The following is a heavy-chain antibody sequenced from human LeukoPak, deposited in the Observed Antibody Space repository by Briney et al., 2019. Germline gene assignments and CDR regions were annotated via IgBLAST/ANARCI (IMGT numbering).Heavy chain of an antibody. CDR2: IYYSGST. J-gene: IGHJ5*02. CDR3: TRPSDNWFDP. CDR1: GGSISSSSYY. V-gene: IGHV4-39*01. Sequence: NPSETLSLTCTVSGGSISSSSYYWGWIRQPPGKGLEWIGSIYYSGSTYYNPSLKSRVTISVDTSKNQLSLKLSSVTAADTAVYYCTRPSDNWFDPWGQGTLVTVSS.